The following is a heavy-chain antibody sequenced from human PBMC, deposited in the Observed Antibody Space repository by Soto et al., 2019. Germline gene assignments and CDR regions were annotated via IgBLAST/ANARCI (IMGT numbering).Heavy chain of an antibody. CDR2: IYHSGRT. D-gene: IGHD6-19*01. J-gene: IGHJ4*02. V-gene: IGHV4-4*02. CDR3: ARDQDSGWGLDS. Sequence: QVQVQESGPGLVKPSGTLSLTCVVSGGSISTDNWWSWVRQPPGKGLEWIGEIYHSGRTNYSPSLKSRVSISADTSKNQLSLQMTSVTAADTAVYYCARDQDSGWGLDSRGQGILVTVSS. CDR1: GGSISTDNW.